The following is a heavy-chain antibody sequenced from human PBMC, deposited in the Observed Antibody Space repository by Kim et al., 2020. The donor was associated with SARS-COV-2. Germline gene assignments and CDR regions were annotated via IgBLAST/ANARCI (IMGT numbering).Heavy chain of an antibody. D-gene: IGHD2-2*01. J-gene: IGHJ4*02. CDR2: INHSGST. V-gene: IGHV4-34*01. Sequence: SETLSLTCAAYGGSFSGYYWSWIRQPPGKGLEWIGEINHSGSTNYNPSLKSRVTISVDTSKNQFSLKLSSVTAADTAVYYCARGPWEVRISRERLGYCSSTSCYGFDYWGQGTLVTVSS. CDR1: GGSFSGYY. CDR3: ARGPWEVRISRERLGYCSSTSCYGFDY.